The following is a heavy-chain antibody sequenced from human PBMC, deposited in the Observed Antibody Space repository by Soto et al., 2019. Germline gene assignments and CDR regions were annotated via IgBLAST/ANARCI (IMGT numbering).Heavy chain of an antibody. CDR1: GGSISSSSYY. V-gene: IGHV4-39*01. CDR2: IYYSGST. Sequence: SETLSLTCTVSGGSISSSSYYWGWIRQPPGKGLEWIGSIYYSGSTYYNPSLKSRVTISVDTSKNQFSLKLSSVTAADTAVYYCATLGYWSVGSCYPTDFDYWGQGTLVTVVS. CDR3: ATLGYWSVGSCYPTDFDY. J-gene: IGHJ4*02. D-gene: IGHD2-15*01.